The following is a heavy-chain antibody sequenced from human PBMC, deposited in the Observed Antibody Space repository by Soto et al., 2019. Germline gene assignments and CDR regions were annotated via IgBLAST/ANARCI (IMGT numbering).Heavy chain of an antibody. D-gene: IGHD3-10*01. Sequence: QLQLQESGPGLVKPSETLSLTCTVSGGSISSSSYYWGWIRQPPGKGLEWIGSIYYSGSTYYNPSLKSRVTISVDTSKNQFSLKLSSVTAADTAVYYCARHTEQGSPAVDWFDPWGQGTLVTVSS. CDR3: ARHTEQGSPAVDWFDP. CDR2: IYYSGST. CDR1: GGSISSSSYY. V-gene: IGHV4-39*01. J-gene: IGHJ5*02.